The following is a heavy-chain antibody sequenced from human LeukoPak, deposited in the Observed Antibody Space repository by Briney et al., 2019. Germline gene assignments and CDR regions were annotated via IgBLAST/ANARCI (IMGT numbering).Heavy chain of an antibody. Sequence: PSETLSLTCAVYGGSFSGYYWSWIRQPPGKGLEWIGEINHGGSTNYNPSLKSRVTMSVDTSKNQFSLKLSSVTAADTAVYYCARHRSKWLVRGSFDYWGQGALVTVSS. CDR1: GGSFSGYY. D-gene: IGHD6-19*01. V-gene: IGHV4-34*01. CDR3: ARHRSKWLVRGSFDY. J-gene: IGHJ4*02. CDR2: INHGGST.